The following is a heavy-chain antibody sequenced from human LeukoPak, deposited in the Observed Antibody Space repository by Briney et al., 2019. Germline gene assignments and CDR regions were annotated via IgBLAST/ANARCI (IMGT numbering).Heavy chain of an antibody. V-gene: IGHV4-39*01. D-gene: IGHD3-22*01. CDR2: IYYSGST. J-gene: IGHJ4*02. Sequence: SETLSLTCTVSGGSISSSSYYWGWIRQPPGKGLEWIGSIYYSGSTYYNPSLKSRVTISLATSKDQFSLKLSSVTAADTAVYYCASSYYYDSRGFTRTYYFDYWGQGTLVTVSS. CDR3: ASSYYYDSRGFTRTYYFDY. CDR1: GGSISSSSYY.